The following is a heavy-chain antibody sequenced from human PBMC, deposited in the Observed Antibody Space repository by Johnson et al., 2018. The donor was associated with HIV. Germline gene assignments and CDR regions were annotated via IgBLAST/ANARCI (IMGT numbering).Heavy chain of an antibody. V-gene: IGHV3-33*06. CDR3: AKERRAPRAFDI. CDR1: GFTFSNYG. J-gene: IGHJ3*02. Sequence: QVQLVESGGGGVQPGRSLRLSCAASGFTFSNYGMHWVRQAPGKGLEWVAVIWFDGSYKYYADSVKGRFTISRDNSKSTLYLQMNSLIPEDTAVYYCAKERRAPRAFDIWGQGTMLTVSS. CDR2: IWFDGSYK.